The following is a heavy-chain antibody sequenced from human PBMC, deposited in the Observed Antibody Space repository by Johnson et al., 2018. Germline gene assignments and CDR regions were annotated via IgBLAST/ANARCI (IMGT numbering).Heavy chain of an antibody. D-gene: IGHD5-18*01. J-gene: IGHJ6*03. Sequence: VQLLESGAEVKKXGSSXKVXCKASGGTFSSYAISWVRQAPGQGLEWMGGIIPIFGTANYAQKFQGRVTLTADESTSTAYMELSSLRSEDTAVYYCAKGGLPNGNYYYYYMDVWGKGTTVTVSS. CDR3: AKGGLPNGNYYYYYMDV. CDR2: IIPIFGTA. CDR1: GGTFSSYA. V-gene: IGHV1-69*01.